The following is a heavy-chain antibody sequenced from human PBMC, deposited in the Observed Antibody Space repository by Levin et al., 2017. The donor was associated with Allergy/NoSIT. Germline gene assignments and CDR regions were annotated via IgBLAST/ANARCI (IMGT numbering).Heavy chain of an antibody. D-gene: IGHD6-13*01. CDR2: ISGSGATI. CDR1: GFTFDLSA. J-gene: IGHJ5*01. V-gene: IGHV3-23*01. Sequence: GGSLRLSCTASGFTFDLSAMSWVRQVPGRGLEWVSSISGSGATIYYADSVKGRFTISRDNSKNKLSLQMKSLRADDTALYFCAKEALVAPGNVDWFDSWGQGTLVTVSS. CDR3: AKEALVAPGNVDWFDS.